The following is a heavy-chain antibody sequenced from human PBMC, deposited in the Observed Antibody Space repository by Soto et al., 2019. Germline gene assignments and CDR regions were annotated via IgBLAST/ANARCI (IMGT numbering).Heavy chain of an antibody. CDR1: GGSLASYS. Sequence: SETLSLTWTGSGGSLASYSWSWIRQPPGKGLEWIGFVYYTGIARYNPSLKSRVTISVDTSKNQFSLKLSSVTAADTAVYYCARRPDGTGWFDPWGQGTLVTVS. D-gene: IGHD3-10*01. CDR3: ARRPDGTGWFDP. CDR2: VYYTGIA. V-gene: IGHV4-59*08. J-gene: IGHJ5*02.